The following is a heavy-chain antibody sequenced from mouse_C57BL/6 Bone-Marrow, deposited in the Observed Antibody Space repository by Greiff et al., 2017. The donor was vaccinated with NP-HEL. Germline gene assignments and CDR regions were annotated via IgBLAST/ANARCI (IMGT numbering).Heavy chain of an antibody. Sequence: QVQLKQSGAELAKPGASVKLSCKASGYTFTSYWMHWVKQRPGQGLEWIGYINPSSGYTKYNQKFKDKATLTADKSSSTAYMQLSSLTYEDSAVYYCATTVVALYAMDYWGQGTSVTVSS. J-gene: IGHJ4*01. D-gene: IGHD1-1*01. CDR3: ATTVVALYAMDY. CDR2: INPSSGYT. V-gene: IGHV1-7*01. CDR1: GYTFTSYW.